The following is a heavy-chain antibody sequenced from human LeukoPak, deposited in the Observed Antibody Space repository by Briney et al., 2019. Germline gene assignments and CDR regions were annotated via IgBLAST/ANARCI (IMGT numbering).Heavy chain of an antibody. CDR3: ARDTTVTTRFMDV. Sequence: ASVKVSCKASGYTFTSYYMHWVRQAPGQGLEWMGIINPSGGSTSYALKFQGRVTMTRDMSTSTVYMELSSLRSEDTAVYYCARDTTVTTRFMDVWGKGTTVTVSS. CDR1: GYTFTSYY. V-gene: IGHV1-46*01. D-gene: IGHD4-17*01. J-gene: IGHJ6*03. CDR2: INPSGGST.